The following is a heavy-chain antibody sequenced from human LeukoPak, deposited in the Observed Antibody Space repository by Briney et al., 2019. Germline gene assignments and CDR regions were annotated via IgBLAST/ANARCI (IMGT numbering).Heavy chain of an antibody. V-gene: IGHV4-34*01. CDR2: INHGGST. CDR1: GGSFSGDF. CDR3: ARGSGSYYSGAFNI. Sequence: SETLSLTCAVYGGSFSGDFWSWIRQSPGKGLEWIGEINHGGSTTYNPSLQSRVTMSVDTSTNQISLKMTSVTAADTAVYFCARGSGSYYSGAFNIWGQGTMVTVSS. J-gene: IGHJ3*02. D-gene: IGHD1-26*01.